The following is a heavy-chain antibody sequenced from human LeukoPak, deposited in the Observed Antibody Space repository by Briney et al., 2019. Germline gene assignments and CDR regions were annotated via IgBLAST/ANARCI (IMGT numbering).Heavy chain of an antibody. CDR3: ARKGIAAAGTYNWFDP. CDR2: IYHSGST. V-gene: IGHV4-30-2*01. D-gene: IGHD6-13*01. J-gene: IGHJ5*02. CDR1: GGSISSGGYS. Sequence: SETLSLTCAVSGGSISSGGYSWSWIRQPPGKGLEWIGYIYHSGSTYYNPSLKSRVTISVDRSKNQFSLKLSSVTAADTAVYYCARKGIAAAGTYNWFDPWGQGTLVTVSS.